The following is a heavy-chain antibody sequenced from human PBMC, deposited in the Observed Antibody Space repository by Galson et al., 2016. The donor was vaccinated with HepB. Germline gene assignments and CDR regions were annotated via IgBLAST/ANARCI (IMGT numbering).Heavy chain of an antibody. D-gene: IGHD4-23*01. Sequence: SLRLSCAASGFAFSSHWMHWVRQAPGKGLVWVSRINSDGTISNYADSVKGRFTISRDNAKNTMYLQMNSLRAEDTAVYFCVRDHSVVPTTAYNWFDPWGRGTLVTVSS. V-gene: IGHV3-74*01. CDR2: INSDGTIS. CDR3: VRDHSVVPTTAYNWFDP. CDR1: GFAFSSHW. J-gene: IGHJ5*02.